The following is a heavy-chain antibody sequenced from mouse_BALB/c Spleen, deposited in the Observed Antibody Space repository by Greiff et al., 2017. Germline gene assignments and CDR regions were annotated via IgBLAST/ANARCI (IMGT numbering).Heavy chain of an antibody. J-gene: IGHJ4*01. CDR2: ISIYYDNT. CDR3: ARTLLLHYAMGY. Sequence: VQLQQSGPELVRPGESVKISCKGSGYTFTDYAMHWVKQSHAKSLEWIGVISIYYDNTNYNQKFKGKATMTVDKSSSTAYMELARLTSEDSAIYYCARTLLLHYAMGYWGQGTSVTVSS. V-gene: IGHV1-67*01. D-gene: IGHD1-1*01. CDR1: GYTFTDYA.